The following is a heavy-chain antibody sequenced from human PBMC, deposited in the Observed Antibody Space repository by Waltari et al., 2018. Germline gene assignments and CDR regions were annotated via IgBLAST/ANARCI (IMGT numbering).Heavy chain of an antibody. CDR3: ARGGSGYLELDY. V-gene: IGHV4-59*01. CDR2: IYYSGST. CDR1: GGPISSYY. Sequence: QVQLQESGPGLVKPSETLSLTCTVSGGPISSYYWSWIRQPPGRGLEWIGYIYYSGSTNYNPSLKSRVTISVDTSKNQFSLKLSSVTAADTAVYYCARGGSGYLELDYWGQGTLVTVSS. J-gene: IGHJ4*02. D-gene: IGHD3-22*01.